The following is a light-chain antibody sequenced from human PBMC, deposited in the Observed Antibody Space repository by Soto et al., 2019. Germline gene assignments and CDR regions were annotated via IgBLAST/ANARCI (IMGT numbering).Light chain of an antibody. CDR3: SSYTTSSTLLYV. CDR1: SSDVGGYNY. Sequence: HSVLTQPASVSGSPGQSITISCTGTSSDVGGYNYVSWYQQHPGKAPKLMIYAVSNRPSGVSTRFSGSKSGNTASLTISGLQAEDEADYHCSSYTTSSTLLYVFGTGTKLTVL. J-gene: IGLJ1*01. CDR2: AVS. V-gene: IGLV2-14*01.